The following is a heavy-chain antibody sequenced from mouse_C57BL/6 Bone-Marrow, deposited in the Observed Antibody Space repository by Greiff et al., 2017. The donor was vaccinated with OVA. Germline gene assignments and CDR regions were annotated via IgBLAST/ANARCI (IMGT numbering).Heavy chain of an antibody. CDR2: IHPNSGST. D-gene: IGHD4-1*01. CDR1: GYTFTSYW. V-gene: IGHV1-64*01. CDR3: ARGYWDDFDY. J-gene: IGHJ2*01. Sequence: QVQLQQSGAELVKPGASVKLSCKASGYTFTSYWMHWVKQRPGQGLEWIGMIHPNSGSTNYNEKFKSKATLTVDKSSSTAYMQLSSLTAEDSAVYYCARGYWDDFDYWGQGTTLTVSS.